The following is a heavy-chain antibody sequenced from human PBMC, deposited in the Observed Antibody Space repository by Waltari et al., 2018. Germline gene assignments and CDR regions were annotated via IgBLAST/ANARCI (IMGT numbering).Heavy chain of an antibody. CDR3: ARSAGSSGYYDY. V-gene: IGHV3-30-3*01. J-gene: IGHJ4*02. CDR1: AFTFSSYA. D-gene: IGHD3-22*01. CDR2: ISYDGSNK. Sequence: QVQLVESGGGVGQPGRSLRLSCAPPAFTFSSYAIHWVRQAPGKGLEWVAVISYDGSNKYYADSVKGRFTISRDNSKNTLYLQMNSLRAEDTAVYYCARSAGSSGYYDYWGQGTLVTVSS.